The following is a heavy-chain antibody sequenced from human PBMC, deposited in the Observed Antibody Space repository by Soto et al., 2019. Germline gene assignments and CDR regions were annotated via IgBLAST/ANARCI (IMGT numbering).Heavy chain of an antibody. J-gene: IGHJ6*02. CDR2: FIPIFGTA. Sequence: QVELVQSGAEVKKPGSSVKVSCKASGGTFSSYAISWVRQAPGQGLXWMGGFIPIFGTADYAQKFQGRVTITADDFTSTAYMELSSLRSEDTAVYYCARHLGGNHYYYGMDVWGQGTTVTVSS. CDR3: ARHLGGNHYYYGMDV. V-gene: IGHV1-69*12. D-gene: IGHD3-16*01. CDR1: GGTFSSYA.